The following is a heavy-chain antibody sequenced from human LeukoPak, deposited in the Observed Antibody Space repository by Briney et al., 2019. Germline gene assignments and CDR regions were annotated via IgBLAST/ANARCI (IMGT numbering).Heavy chain of an antibody. CDR1: GYSFTSCW. D-gene: IGHD1-26*01. CDR2: IYPGYSDT. J-gene: IGHJ4*02. V-gene: IGHV5-51*01. CDR3: ARGREDSGSYRTRIYDY. Sequence: GESLKISCKGSGYSFTSCWIGWVRQMPGKGLECMGIIYPGYSDTRYIPSFQGQATISTDKAISTAYLHWRMLNASDTAMYYCARGREDSGSYRTRIYDYWGQGTLVTVSS.